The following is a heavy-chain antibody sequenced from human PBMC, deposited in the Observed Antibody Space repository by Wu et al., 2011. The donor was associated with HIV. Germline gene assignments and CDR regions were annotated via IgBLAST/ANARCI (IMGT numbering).Heavy chain of an antibody. D-gene: IGHD3-10*01. J-gene: IGHJ5*02. CDR1: GYTFSSYD. CDR3: ARGRASPHRLDEGIPGQDEGTGXTWFDP. CDR2: MNPKSGNT. Sequence: QVQLVQSGAEVKKPGASVKVSCKASGYTFSSYDVNWVRQATGQGLEWMGWMNPKSGNTGYAQKFQGRVIITRNTSISTAYMELSSLRSEDTAVYYCARGRASPHRLDEGIPGQDEGTGXTWFDPWARDPGHR. V-gene: IGHV1-8*03.